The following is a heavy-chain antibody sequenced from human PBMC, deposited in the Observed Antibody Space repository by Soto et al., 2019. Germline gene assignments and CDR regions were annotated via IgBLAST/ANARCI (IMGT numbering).Heavy chain of an antibody. Sequence: GGSLRLSCAASGFTFSSYWMSWVRQAPGKGLEWVANIKQDGSEKYYVDSVKGRFTISRDNAKNSLYLQMNSLRAEDTAVYYCARGGYSSQDAFDIWGQGTMVTVSS. CDR1: GFTFSSYW. CDR3: ARGGYSSQDAFDI. J-gene: IGHJ3*02. D-gene: IGHD6-13*01. CDR2: IKQDGSEK. V-gene: IGHV3-7*03.